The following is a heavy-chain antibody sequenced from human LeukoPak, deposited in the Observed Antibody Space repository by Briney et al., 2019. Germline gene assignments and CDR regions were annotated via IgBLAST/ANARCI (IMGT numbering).Heavy chain of an antibody. D-gene: IGHD4-23*01. CDR1: GGSISSGSYY. CDR3: ARDHAGGYYYYYMDV. J-gene: IGHJ6*03. V-gene: IGHV4-61*02. Sequence: SQTLSLTCTVSGGSISSGSYYWSWIRQPAGKGLEWIGRIYTSGSTNYNPSLKSRVTISVDTSKNQFSLKLSSVTAADTAVYYCARDHAGGYYYYYMDVWGKGTTVTTSS. CDR2: IYTSGST.